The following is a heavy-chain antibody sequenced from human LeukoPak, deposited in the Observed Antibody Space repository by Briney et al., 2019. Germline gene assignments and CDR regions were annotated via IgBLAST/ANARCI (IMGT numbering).Heavy chain of an antibody. D-gene: IGHD3-9*01. V-gene: IGHV3-30-3*01. CDR1: GLTFSSYA. J-gene: IGHJ4*02. Sequence: GGSLRLSCAASGLTFSSYAMHWVRQAPGKGLEWVAVISYDGSNKYYADSVKGRFTISRDNSKNTLYLQMNSLRAEDTAVYYCARDWDYDILTGYYYYWGQGTLVTVSS. CDR2: ISYDGSNK. CDR3: ARDWDYDILTGYYYY.